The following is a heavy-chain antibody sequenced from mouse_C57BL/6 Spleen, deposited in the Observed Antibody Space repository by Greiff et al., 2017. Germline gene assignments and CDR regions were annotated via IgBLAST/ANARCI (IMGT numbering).Heavy chain of an antibody. V-gene: IGHV1-52*01. Sequence: VQLQQPGAELVRPGSSVTLSCKVSGYTFTSYWMHWVKQRPIQGLEGIGNIDPSDSEPHYNQKFKDNATWTVDKSSSHAYMQLRSLTSEDSAVYYCARPGGNYAMDNWGQGTSVTVSS. CDR3: ARPGGNYAMDN. J-gene: IGHJ4*01. CDR2: IDPSDSEP. CDR1: GYTFTSYW.